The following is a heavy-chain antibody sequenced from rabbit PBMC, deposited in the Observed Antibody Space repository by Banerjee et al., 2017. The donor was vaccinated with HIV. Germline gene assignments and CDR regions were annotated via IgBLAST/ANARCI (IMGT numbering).Heavy chain of an antibody. CDR2: VYAYSSGST. V-gene: IGHV1S40*01. CDR3: ARADGGYPGYGYFTL. Sequence: QSLEESGGDLVKPGASLTLTCTASGFSFSGTYYMCWVRQAPGKGLEWIACVYAYSSGSTSYASWAKGRFTISKTSSTTVTLQMTSLTAADTATYFCARADGGYPGYGYFTLWGPGTLVTVS. J-gene: IGHJ4*01. CDR1: GFSFSGTYY. D-gene: IGHD7-1*01.